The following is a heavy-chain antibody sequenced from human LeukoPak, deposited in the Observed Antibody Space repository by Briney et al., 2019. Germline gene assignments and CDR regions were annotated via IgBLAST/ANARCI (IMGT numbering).Heavy chain of an antibody. V-gene: IGHV3-48*01. Sequence: GGSLRLSCAASGFTFSAYHISWVRQAPGKGLEWISYISSTGTTVHYADSVKGRFTISRDNAKSSLYLQMNSLRADDTAVYYCARVWQDYSGVDYWGQGTLVTVSS. J-gene: IGHJ4*02. CDR3: ARVWQDYSGVDY. CDR2: ISSTGTTV. CDR1: GFTFSAYH. D-gene: IGHD2-21*01.